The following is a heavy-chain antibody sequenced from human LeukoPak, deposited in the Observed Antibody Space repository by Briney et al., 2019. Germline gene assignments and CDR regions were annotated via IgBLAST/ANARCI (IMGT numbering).Heavy chain of an antibody. D-gene: IGHD6-13*01. V-gene: IGHV3-23*01. CDR1: GFTFSSYG. J-gene: IGHJ4*02. CDR3: ARGSIAAAGIFDY. CDR2: ISGSGGST. Sequence: GGSLRLSCAASGFTFSSYGMSWVRQAPGKGLEWVSAISGSGGSTYYADSVKGRFTISRDNSKNTLYLQMNSLRAEDTAVYYCARGSIAAAGIFDYWGQGTLVTVSS.